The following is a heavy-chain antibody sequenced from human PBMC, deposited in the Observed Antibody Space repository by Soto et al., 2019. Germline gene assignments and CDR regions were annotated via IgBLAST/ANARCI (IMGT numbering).Heavy chain of an antibody. CDR3: ARGGSSGWYGQAYYYYYGMDV. D-gene: IGHD6-19*01. CDR1: GGSFSGYY. Sequence: SETLSLTCAVYGGSFSGYYWSWIRQPPGKGLEWIGEINHSGSTNYNPSLKSRVTISVDTSKNQFSLKMSSVTAADTAVYYCARGGSSGWYGQAYYYYYGMDVWGQGTTVT. CDR2: INHSGST. V-gene: IGHV4-34*01. J-gene: IGHJ6*02.